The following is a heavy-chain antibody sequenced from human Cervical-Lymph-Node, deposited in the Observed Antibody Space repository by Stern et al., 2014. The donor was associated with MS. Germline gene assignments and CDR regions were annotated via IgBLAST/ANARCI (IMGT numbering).Heavy chain of an antibody. CDR3: ARDFVDTAMTTRSDSLDS. CDR1: GYTLTNYP. J-gene: IGHJ4*02. Sequence: QVQLVQSGSEVKEPGASVKVSCKASGYTLTNYPMNWVRQAPGQGLEWMGWINTNAVNSAYTQSYTVRFVFSLDTSVSTAYLHISSLEAEDTAVDYCARDFVDTAMTTRSDSLDSWGQGTLVTVSS. V-gene: IGHV7-4-1*02. D-gene: IGHD5-18*01. CDR2: INTNAVNS.